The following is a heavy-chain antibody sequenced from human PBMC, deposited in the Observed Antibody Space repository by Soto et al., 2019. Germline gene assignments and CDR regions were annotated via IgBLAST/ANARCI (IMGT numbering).Heavy chain of an antibody. D-gene: IGHD3-22*01. Sequence: QVQLVQSGAEVKKPGSSVKVSCKASGGTFSSYAISWVRQAPGQGLEWMGGVIHIFGTANYAQKFQGRVTITADESTSTAYMERSSLRSEDTAVYYCARGRRYGDYRITMIVASEWFDPWGQGTLVTVSS. V-gene: IGHV1-69*01. CDR2: VIHIFGTA. CDR3: ARGRRYGDYRITMIVASEWFDP. CDR1: GGTFSSYA. J-gene: IGHJ5*02.